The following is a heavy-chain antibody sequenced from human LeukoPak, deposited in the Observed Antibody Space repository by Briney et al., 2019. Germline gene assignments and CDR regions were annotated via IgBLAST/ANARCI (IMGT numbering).Heavy chain of an antibody. J-gene: IGHJ4*02. CDR3: AKADGWGLDY. V-gene: IGHV3-9*01. CDR2: ISWNSGSI. Sequence: GGSLRLSCAASGFTFDDYAMHWVRQAPGKGLEWVSRISWNSGSIAYADSVKGRFTISRDNAKNSLDLQMNSLRAEDTAVYYCAKADGWGLDYWGQGTLVTVSS. CDR1: GFTFDDYA. D-gene: IGHD5-24*01.